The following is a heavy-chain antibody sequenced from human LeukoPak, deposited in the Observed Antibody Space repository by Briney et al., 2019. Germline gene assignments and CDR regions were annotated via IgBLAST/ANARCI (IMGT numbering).Heavy chain of an antibody. Sequence: ASVKVSCKASGYTFTSYDINWVRQATGQGLEWMGWMNPNGGNTGYAQKFQGRVTITRNTSISTAYMELSSLRSEDTAVYYCARGSLEVVPAASSYYYYMDVWGKGTTVTVSS. J-gene: IGHJ6*03. V-gene: IGHV1-8*03. CDR1: GYTFTSYD. CDR2: MNPNGGNT. D-gene: IGHD2-2*01. CDR3: ARGSLEVVPAASSYYYYMDV.